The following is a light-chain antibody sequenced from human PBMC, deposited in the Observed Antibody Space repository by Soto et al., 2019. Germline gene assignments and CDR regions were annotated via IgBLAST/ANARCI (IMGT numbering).Light chain of an antibody. CDR3: QQYGSSPPT. J-gene: IGKJ1*01. Sequence: EIVLTQSPGTLSLSPGERDTLSCRASQSVSSSYLAWYQQKPGQAPRLLIYGASSRATGIPDRFSGSGSGTDFTLTISRLEPEDFEVYYCQQYGSSPPTFGQGTKVDIK. CDR2: GAS. CDR1: QSVSSSY. V-gene: IGKV3-20*01.